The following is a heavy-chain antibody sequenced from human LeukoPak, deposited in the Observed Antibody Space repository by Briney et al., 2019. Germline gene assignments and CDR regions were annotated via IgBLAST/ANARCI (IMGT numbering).Heavy chain of an antibody. CDR3: ARDWWGLTQNHGAFDI. Sequence: PSETPSLTCAVYGGSFSGYYWSWIRQPPGKGLEWIGYIYYSGSTNYNPSLKSRVTISVDTSKYQFSLKLSSVTAADTAVYYRARDWWGLTQNHGAFDIWGQGTVVTVSS. V-gene: IGHV4-59*01. CDR1: GGSFSGYY. D-gene: IGHD2-21*01. CDR2: IYYSGST. J-gene: IGHJ3*02.